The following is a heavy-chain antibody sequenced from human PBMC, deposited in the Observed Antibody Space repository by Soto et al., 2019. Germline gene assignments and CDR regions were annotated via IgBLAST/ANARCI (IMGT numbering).Heavy chain of an antibody. J-gene: IGHJ6*02. V-gene: IGHV3-15*07. D-gene: IGHD3-3*01. CDR2: IKSKTDGGTT. CDR1: GFTFSNAW. CDR3: TTDSSEYDFWIRDV. Sequence: EVQLVESGGGLVKPGGSLRLSCAASGFTFSNAWMNWVRQAPGKGLEWVGRIKSKTDGGTTDYAEPVKGRFTISRDDSKNTLYLQMNSLKTEDTAVYYCTTDSSEYDFWIRDVWGQGTTVTVSS.